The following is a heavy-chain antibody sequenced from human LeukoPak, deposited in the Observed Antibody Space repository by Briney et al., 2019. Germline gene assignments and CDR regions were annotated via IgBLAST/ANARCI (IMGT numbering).Heavy chain of an antibody. CDR3: ARHCVRAWEPSDRETYYFDY. J-gene: IGHJ4*02. V-gene: IGHV4-39*01. CDR1: GGSISSSSYY. D-gene: IGHD1-26*01. CDR2: FYYSGST. Sequence: PSETLSLTCTVSGGSISSSSYYWGWLPQAPGKGLEWNWCFYYSGSTYYNPSLQSRVTISADQYKNQFYLKLIPVHAADTHLYYCARHCVRAWEPSDRETYYFDYWGQGTLVTVSS.